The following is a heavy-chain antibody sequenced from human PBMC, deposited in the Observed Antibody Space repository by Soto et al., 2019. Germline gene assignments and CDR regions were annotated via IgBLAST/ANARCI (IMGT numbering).Heavy chain of an antibody. CDR3: ARRFPEYYYGMDV. CDR1: GGSFSGYY. CDR2: INHSGST. Sequence: QVQLQQWGAGLLKPSETLSLTCAVYGGSFSGYYWSWIRQPPGKGLEWIGEINHSGSTNYNPSLKSRVTISVDTSKNQFSLKLSSVTAADTAVYYCARRFPEYYYGMDVWGQGTTVTVSS. D-gene: IGHD2-21*01. V-gene: IGHV4-34*01. J-gene: IGHJ6*02.